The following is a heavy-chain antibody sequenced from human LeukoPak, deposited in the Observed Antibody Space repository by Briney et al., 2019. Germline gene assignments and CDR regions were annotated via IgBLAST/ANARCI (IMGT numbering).Heavy chain of an antibody. Sequence: GGSLRLSCAASGFTFSSYSMNWVRQAPGEGLEWVSSISSSSSYIYYADSVKGRFTISRDNAKNSLYLQMNSLRAEDTAVYYCARDQGAVAGRNYWGQGTLVTVSS. CDR2: ISSSSSYI. D-gene: IGHD6-19*01. J-gene: IGHJ4*02. CDR1: GFTFSSYS. CDR3: ARDQGAVAGRNY. V-gene: IGHV3-21*01.